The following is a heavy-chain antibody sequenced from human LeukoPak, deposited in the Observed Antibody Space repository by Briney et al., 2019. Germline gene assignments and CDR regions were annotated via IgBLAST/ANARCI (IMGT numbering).Heavy chain of an antibody. CDR2: MNPNSGNT. J-gene: IGHJ4*02. D-gene: IGHD3-3*01. CDR1: GYTFTSYD. CDR3: ARSEARFTAYYDFWSGYYTSDY. V-gene: IGHV1-8*01. Sequence: ASVKVSCTASGYTFTSYDINWVRQATGQGLEWMGWMNPNSGNTGYAQKFQGRVTMTTDTSTSTAYMELRSLRSDDTAVYYCARSEARFTAYYDFWSGYYTSDYWGQGTLVTVSS.